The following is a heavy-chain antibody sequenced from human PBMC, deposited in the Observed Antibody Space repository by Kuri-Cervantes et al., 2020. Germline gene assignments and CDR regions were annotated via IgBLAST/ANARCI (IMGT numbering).Heavy chain of an antibody. Sequence: SVKVSCKASGFTFTSSAVQWVRQARGQRLEWIGWIVVGSGNTNYAQKFQERVTITRDMSTSTAYMELSSLRSEDTAVYYCAARSMVRGVMEYYYYGMDVWGQGTTVTVSS. D-gene: IGHD3-10*01. J-gene: IGHJ6*02. CDR3: AARSMVRGVMEYYYYGMDV. CDR1: GFTFTSSA. V-gene: IGHV1-58*01. CDR2: IVVGSGNT.